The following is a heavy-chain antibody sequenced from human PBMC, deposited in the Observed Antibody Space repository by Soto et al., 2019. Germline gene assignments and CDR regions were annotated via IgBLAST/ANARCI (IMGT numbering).Heavy chain of an antibody. CDR3: ARPAYYYDSSRGDAFDI. CDR2: IYYSGST. Sequence: QVQLQESGPGLVKPSETLSLTCTVSGGSISSYYWSWIRQPPGKGLEWIGYIYYSGSTNYNPSLKRRVTISVDTSKNQFALKLSSVTAADTAVYYCARPAYYYDSSRGDAFDIWGQGTMVTVSS. D-gene: IGHD3-22*01. J-gene: IGHJ3*02. V-gene: IGHV4-59*08. CDR1: GGSISSYY.